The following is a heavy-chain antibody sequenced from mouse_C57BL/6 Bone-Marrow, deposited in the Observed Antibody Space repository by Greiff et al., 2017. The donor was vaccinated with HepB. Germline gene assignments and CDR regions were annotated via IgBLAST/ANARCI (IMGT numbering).Heavy chain of an antibody. J-gene: IGHJ3*01. CDR3: ARSVYYYGSSSLAY. D-gene: IGHD1-1*01. V-gene: IGHV1-81*01. Sequence: VQLQQSGAELARPGASVKLSCTASGYTFTSYGISWVKQRTGQGLEWIGEIYPRSGNTYYNEKFKGKATLTADKSSSTAYMELRSLTSEDSAVYFCARSVYYYGSSSLAYWGQGTLVTVSA. CDR1: GYTFTSYG. CDR2: IYPRSGNT.